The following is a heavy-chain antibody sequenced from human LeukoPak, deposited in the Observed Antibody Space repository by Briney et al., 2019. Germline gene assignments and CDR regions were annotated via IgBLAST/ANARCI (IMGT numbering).Heavy chain of an antibody. V-gene: IGHV3-30-3*01. J-gene: IGHJ4*02. D-gene: IGHD3-16*01. Sequence: PGGSLRLSCAASGFTFSSYAMHWVRQAPGKGLEWVAVISYDGSNKYYADSVKGRFTISRDNSKNTLYLQMNSLRAEGTAVYYCAREFPKGAFDYWGQGTLVTVSS. CDR2: ISYDGSNK. CDR1: GFTFSSYA. CDR3: AREFPKGAFDY.